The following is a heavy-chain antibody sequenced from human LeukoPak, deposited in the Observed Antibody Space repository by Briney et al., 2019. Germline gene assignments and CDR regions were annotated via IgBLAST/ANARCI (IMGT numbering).Heavy chain of an antibody. CDR2: ISSSGSTT. J-gene: IGHJ4*02. Sequence: GGSLRLSCAASGFTFSTYEMNWVRQAPGKGLECVSYISSSGSTTFYADSVKGRFTISRDNAKNSLYLQMNSLRAEDTAVYYCARVSERGLPPDYWGQGTLVTVSS. V-gene: IGHV3-48*03. CDR1: GFTFSTYE. CDR3: ARVSERGLPPDY. D-gene: IGHD2-15*01.